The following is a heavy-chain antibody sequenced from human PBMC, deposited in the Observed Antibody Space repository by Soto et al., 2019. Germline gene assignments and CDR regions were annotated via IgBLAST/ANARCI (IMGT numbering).Heavy chain of an antibody. Sequence: SETLSLTCNVSGFAISRGYYWSWVRQSPGKGLEWIGSIYPSVSSYHNPSLETRLTLSIDTSKNQFTLKLASVTAADTALYYCAREKVGTTVFDKWGKGIQVTVSS. V-gene: IGHV4-38-2*02. J-gene: IGHJ4*02. D-gene: IGHD1-1*01. CDR3: AREKVGTTVFDK. CDR1: GFAISRGYY. CDR2: IYPSVSS.